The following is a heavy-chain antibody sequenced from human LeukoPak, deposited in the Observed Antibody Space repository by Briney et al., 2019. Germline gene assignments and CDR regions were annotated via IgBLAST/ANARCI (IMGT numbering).Heavy chain of an antibody. J-gene: IGHJ5*02. V-gene: IGHV3-48*01. CDR1: GLTFSSYS. CDR2: ISSSSSTI. CDR3: ARAAGPRRNWFDP. Sequence: GGSLTLSCAASGLTFSSYSMNWVRQAPGKGREWVSYISSSSSTIYYADSVKGPFTIYRDNAKNSLYLQMNSLRAEDTAVYYCARAAGPRRNWFDPWGQGTLVTVSS.